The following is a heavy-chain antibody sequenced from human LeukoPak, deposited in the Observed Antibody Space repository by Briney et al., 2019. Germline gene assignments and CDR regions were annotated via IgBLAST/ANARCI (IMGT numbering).Heavy chain of an antibody. CDR1: GDSVSSNSVT. D-gene: IGHD2-2*01. CDR3: ARRLTQYDCFDP. Sequence: SQTLSLTCAISGDSVSSNSVTWNWIRQSPSRGLEWLGRTYFRSTWYSDYAVSVRGRITVNPDTSKNQFSLHLNSVTPEDTAVYYCARRLTQYDCFDPWGQGILVTVSS. J-gene: IGHJ5*02. V-gene: IGHV6-1*01. CDR2: TYFRSTWYS.